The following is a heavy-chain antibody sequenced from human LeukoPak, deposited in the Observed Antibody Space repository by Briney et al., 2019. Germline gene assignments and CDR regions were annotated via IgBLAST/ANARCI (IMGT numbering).Heavy chain of an antibody. J-gene: IGHJ3*02. Sequence: PSETLSLTCTVSGGSISSYYWSWIRQPPGKGLEWIGYIYYSGSTKYNPSLKGRVTISVDTSKNQFSLKLSSVTAADTAVYYCPRVIAVAGAFNAFDIWGQGTMVTVSS. CDR1: GGSISSYY. CDR2: IYYSGST. CDR3: PRVIAVAGAFNAFDI. D-gene: IGHD6-19*01. V-gene: IGHV4-59*01.